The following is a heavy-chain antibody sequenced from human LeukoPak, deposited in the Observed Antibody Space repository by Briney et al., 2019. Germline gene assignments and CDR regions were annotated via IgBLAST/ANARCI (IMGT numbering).Heavy chain of an antibody. Sequence: GRSLRLSCAASGFTFSSYGMHWVRQAPGKGLEWVAVIWYDGSNKYYADYVKGRFTISRDNSKNTLYLQMNSLRAEDTAVYYCAKDQARNYYDSSGFDYWGQGTLVTVSS. D-gene: IGHD3-22*01. CDR1: GFTFSSYG. CDR2: IWYDGSNK. V-gene: IGHV3-33*06. CDR3: AKDQARNYYDSSGFDY. J-gene: IGHJ4*02.